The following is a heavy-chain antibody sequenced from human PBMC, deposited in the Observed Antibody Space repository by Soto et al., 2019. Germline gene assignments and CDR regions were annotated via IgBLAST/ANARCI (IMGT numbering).Heavy chain of an antibody. V-gene: IGHV1-18*01. CDR1: GYTFTSYG. CDR2: ISAYNGNT. Sequence: GASVKVSCKASGYTFTSYGISWVRQAPGQGLEWMGWISAYNGNTNYAQKLQGRVTMTTDTSTSTAYMELRSLRSEDTAVYYCARDLLRPWYYYDGSGYCLDYWGQGTMVTVSS. D-gene: IGHD3-22*01. CDR3: ARDLLRPWYYYDGSGYCLDY. J-gene: IGHJ4*02.